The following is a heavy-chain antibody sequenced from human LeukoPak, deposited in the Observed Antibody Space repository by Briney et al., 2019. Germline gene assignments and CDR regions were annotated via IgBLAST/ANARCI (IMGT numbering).Heavy chain of an antibody. J-gene: IGHJ3*02. Sequence: GGSLRLSCAASGFTFSSYAMSWVRQAPGKGLEWVSAISGSGGSTYHADSVKGRFTISRDNSKNTLYLQMNSLRAEDTAVYYCARETERYLGHDAFDIWGQGTMVTVSS. D-gene: IGHD2-21*01. V-gene: IGHV3-23*01. CDR2: ISGSGGST. CDR3: ARETERYLGHDAFDI. CDR1: GFTFSSYA.